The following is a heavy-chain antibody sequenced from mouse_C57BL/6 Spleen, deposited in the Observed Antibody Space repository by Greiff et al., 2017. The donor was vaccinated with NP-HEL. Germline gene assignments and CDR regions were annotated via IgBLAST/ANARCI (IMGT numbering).Heavy chain of an antibody. CDR2: ISYDGSN. V-gene: IGHV3-6*01. J-gene: IGHJ2*01. Sequence: DVKLLESGPGLVKPSQSLSLTCSVTGYSITSCYYWYWIRQFPGNQLEWLGYISYDGSNNYNPTLKNRISITRDTSKDQFVMKLNSETTEDTATYYCAIEGDYHGYFDYWGQGTTLTVSS. CDR3: AIEGDYHGYFDY. CDR1: GYSITSCYY. D-gene: IGHD1-1*01.